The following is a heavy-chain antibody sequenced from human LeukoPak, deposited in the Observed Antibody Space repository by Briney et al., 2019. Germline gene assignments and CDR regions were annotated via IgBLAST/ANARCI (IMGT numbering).Heavy chain of an antibody. Sequence: SETLSLTWAVSGYSISSGYYWGWIRQPPGKGLEWIGSIYHSGSTYYNPSLKSRVTISVDTSKNQFSLKLSSVTAADTAVYYCARRMTILWWPFDYWGQGTLVTVSS. V-gene: IGHV4-38-2*01. CDR3: ARRMTILWWPFDY. CDR1: GYSISSGYY. J-gene: IGHJ4*02. D-gene: IGHD2-21*01. CDR2: IYHSGST.